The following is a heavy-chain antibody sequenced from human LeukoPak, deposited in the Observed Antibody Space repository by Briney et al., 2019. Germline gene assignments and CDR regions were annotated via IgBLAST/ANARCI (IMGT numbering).Heavy chain of an antibody. Sequence: GRSLRLSCAASGFTFSNYVMHWVRQAPGKGLEWVAFISSDGSNTYYADSVKGRFTISRDNPKNTSYLQMNSLRTEDTAVYHCARDLTGTGDYWGQGTLVTVSS. CDR3: ARDLTGTGDY. CDR1: GFTFSNYV. D-gene: IGHD1-1*01. CDR2: ISSDGSNT. J-gene: IGHJ4*02. V-gene: IGHV3-30-3*01.